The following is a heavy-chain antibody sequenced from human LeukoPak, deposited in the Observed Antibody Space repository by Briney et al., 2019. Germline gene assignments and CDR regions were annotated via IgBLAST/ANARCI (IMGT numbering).Heavy chain of an antibody. CDR1: GGSISSYY. CDR2: IYYSGST. D-gene: IGHD3-22*01. Sequence: PSETLSLTCTVSGGSISSYYWSWIRQPPGKGLEWIGYIYYSGSTNYNPSLKSRVTISVDTSKNQFSLKLSSVTAADTAVYYCARDRDYYDSSGYYNWFDPWGQGTLVTVSS. V-gene: IGHV4-59*01. CDR3: ARDRDYYDSSGYYNWFDP. J-gene: IGHJ5*02.